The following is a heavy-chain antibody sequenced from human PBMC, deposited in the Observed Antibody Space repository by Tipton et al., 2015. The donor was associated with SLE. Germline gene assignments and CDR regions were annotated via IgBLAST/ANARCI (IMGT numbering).Heavy chain of an antibody. CDR3: ARHLNLDDAFDI. J-gene: IGHJ3*02. Sequence: SLRLSCAASGFTFSSYWMSWVRQAPGKGLEWVANIKQDGSEKYYVDSVKGRFTISRDNAKNSLYLQMNSLRAEDTAMYYCARHLNLDDAFDIWGQGTMVTVSS. CDR2: IKQDGSEK. D-gene: IGHD1-7*01. CDR1: GFTFSSYW. V-gene: IGHV3-7*03.